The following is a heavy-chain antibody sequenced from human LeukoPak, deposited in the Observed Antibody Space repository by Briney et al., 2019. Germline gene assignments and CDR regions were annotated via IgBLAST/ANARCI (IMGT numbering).Heavy chain of an antibody. D-gene: IGHD3-10*01. CDR1: GGSFNGYY. V-gene: IGHV4-34*01. CDR2: INQGGST. Sequence: PSETLSLTCAVHGGSFNGYYWSWIRQPPGKGLEWIGEINQGGSTNYKASLKSRVTILVDTSKKQFSLKLKSVTAADTAVYYCAGRTYASGIGDWGQGTRVTVSS. J-gene: IGHJ4*02. CDR3: AGRTYASGIGD.